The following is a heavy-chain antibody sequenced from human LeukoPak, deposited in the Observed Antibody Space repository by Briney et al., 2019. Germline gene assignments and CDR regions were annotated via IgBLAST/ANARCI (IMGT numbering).Heavy chain of an antibody. V-gene: IGHV3-43*02. CDR1: GFTFDDYA. CDR2: ISGDGGST. Sequence: GGSLRLSCAASGFTFDDYAMHWVRQAPGKGLEWVSPISGDGGSTYYGDSVKGQFTISRDNSKNSLYLQMNSLRTEDTALYYCAKVGILSGYCTFDYWGQGTLVTVSS. CDR3: AKVGILSGYCTFDY. D-gene: IGHD3-9*01. J-gene: IGHJ4*02.